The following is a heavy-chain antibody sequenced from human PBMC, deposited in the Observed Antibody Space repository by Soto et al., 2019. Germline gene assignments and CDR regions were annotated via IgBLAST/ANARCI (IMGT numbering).Heavy chain of an antibody. Sequence: GGSLRLSCTASGFTFSSYWMSWVRQAPGKGLGWVANIKEDGSGKYYVDSVKGRFSISRVNARNSLYLQMNSLRVEDTAVYYCVRVGRLGGYWGQGALVTVSS. CDR3: VRVGRLGGY. CDR1: GFTFSSYW. CDR2: IKEDGSGK. D-gene: IGHD3-16*01. V-gene: IGHV3-7*03. J-gene: IGHJ4*02.